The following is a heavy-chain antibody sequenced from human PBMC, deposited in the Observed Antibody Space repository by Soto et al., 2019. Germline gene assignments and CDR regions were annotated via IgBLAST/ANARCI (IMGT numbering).Heavy chain of an antibody. CDR1: GFTFSSYA. J-gene: IGHJ4*02. Sequence: GGSLRLSCAASGFTFSSYAMNWVRQAPGKGLEWVSVIRGSGSSTYYADSVKGRFTISRDNSKNTVFLQMNSLRGEDTAVYYCAKEGGTLGTSASYGFDYWGQGSRVT. V-gene: IGHV3-23*01. CDR2: IRGSGSST. CDR3: AKEGGTLGTSASYGFDY. D-gene: IGHD3-16*01.